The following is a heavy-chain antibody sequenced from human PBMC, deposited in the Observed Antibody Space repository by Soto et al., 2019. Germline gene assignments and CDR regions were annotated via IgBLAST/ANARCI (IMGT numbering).Heavy chain of an antibody. CDR3: ARDLSSTISIYNF. CDR2: ISSSGSYI. J-gene: IGHJ3*01. Sequence: GGSLRLSCAASGFTFSSYSMNWVRQAPGKGLEWVSSISSSGSYIYYADSVKGRFTISRDNAKNSPSLQMNSLRAEDTAVYYCARDLSSTISIYNFWGQGTMVTVSS. CDR1: GFTFSSYS. D-gene: IGHD2-2*01. V-gene: IGHV3-21*01.